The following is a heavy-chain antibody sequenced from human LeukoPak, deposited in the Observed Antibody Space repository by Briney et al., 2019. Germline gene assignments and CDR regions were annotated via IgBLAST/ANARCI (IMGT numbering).Heavy chain of an antibody. J-gene: IGHJ2*01. CDR2: ISGSGGDT. D-gene: IGHD1-26*01. Sequence: GGSLRLSCAASGFTFSNFPMTWVRRAPGKGLESFSSISGSGGDTYYADSVKGRFTISRDSSKNTLFLHMNTLRAEDTAIYYCAKDRTVGASYWYFDLWGRGTLVTVSS. CDR3: AKDRTVGASYWYFDL. CDR1: GFTFSNFP. V-gene: IGHV3-23*01.